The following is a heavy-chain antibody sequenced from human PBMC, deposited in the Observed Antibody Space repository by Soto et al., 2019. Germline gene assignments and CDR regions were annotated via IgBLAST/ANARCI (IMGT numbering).Heavy chain of an antibody. CDR2: IYYSGST. CDR3: ATVDDYGSGGYYGMDV. CDR1: GGSISSYY. J-gene: IGHJ6*02. Sequence: SETLSLTCTVSGGSISSYYWSWIRQPPGKGLEWIGYIYYSGSTNYNPSLKSRVTISVDTSKNQFSLKLSSVTAADTAVYYCATVDDYGSGGYYGMDVWGQGTTVTVSS. D-gene: IGHD3-10*01. V-gene: IGHV4-59*01.